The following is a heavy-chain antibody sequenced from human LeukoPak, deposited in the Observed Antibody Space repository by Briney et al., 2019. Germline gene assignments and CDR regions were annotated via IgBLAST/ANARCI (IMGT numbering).Heavy chain of an antibody. CDR3: AKEITRPNRAVAGLNY. CDR1: VFTFSAYV. Sequence: PGGSLRLSCAAPVFTFSAYVMHLVRQAPGKGLEWVAIISYDGTNKYYADSVKGRFTISRDNSKNTLYLQMNSLRAEDTAVYYCAKEITRPNRAVAGLNYWGQGTLVTVSS. D-gene: IGHD6-19*01. J-gene: IGHJ4*02. V-gene: IGHV3-30*18. CDR2: ISYDGTNK.